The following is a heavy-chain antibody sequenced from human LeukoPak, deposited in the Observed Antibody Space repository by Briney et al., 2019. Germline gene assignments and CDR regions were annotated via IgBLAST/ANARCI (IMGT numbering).Heavy chain of an antibody. CDR1: GFTFDDYA. V-gene: IGHV3-9*01. CDR2: ISWNSGSI. CDR3: AKDKRRSGDAFDI. Sequence: GGSLRLSCAASGFTFDDYAMPWVRQAPGKGLEWVSGISWNSGSIGYADSVKGRFTISRDNAKNSLYLQMNSLRAEDTALYYCAKDKRRSGDAFDIWGQGTMVTVSS. J-gene: IGHJ3*02.